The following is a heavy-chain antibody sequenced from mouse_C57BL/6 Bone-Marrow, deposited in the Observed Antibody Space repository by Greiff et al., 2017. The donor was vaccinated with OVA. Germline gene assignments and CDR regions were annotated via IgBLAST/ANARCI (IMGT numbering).Heavy chain of an antibody. CDR1: GYTFTNYW. CDR3: ARALYDYDGDWYFDV. J-gene: IGHJ1*03. Sequence: VQLQQSGAELVRPGTSVKMSCKASGYTFTNYWIGWAKQRPGHGLEWIGDIYPGGGYTKYNEKFKGKAKLTADKSSSTAYMQFSSLTSEDSAIYYCARALYDYDGDWYFDVWGTGTTVTVSS. D-gene: IGHD2-4*01. V-gene: IGHV1-63*01. CDR2: IYPGGGYT.